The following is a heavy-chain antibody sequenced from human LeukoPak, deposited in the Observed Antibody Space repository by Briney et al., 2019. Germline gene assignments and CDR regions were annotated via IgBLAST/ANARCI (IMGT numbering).Heavy chain of an antibody. CDR2: INSGGTTT. J-gene: IGHJ4*02. CDR3: LRGDSRDF. CDR1: GFAFSTYT. Sequence: PGGSLRLSCAACGFAFSTYTMNWARQAPGKGLEWVASINSGGTTTHYAFSVKGRFTISRDNAQNVLYLQMNGLIGDDAAVYYCLRGDSRDFWGQGTLVTVSS. V-gene: IGHV3-21*06. D-gene: IGHD3-22*01.